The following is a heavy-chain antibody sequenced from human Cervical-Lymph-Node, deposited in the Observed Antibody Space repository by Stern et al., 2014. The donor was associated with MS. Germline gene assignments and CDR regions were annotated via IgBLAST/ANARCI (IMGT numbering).Heavy chain of an antibody. CDR2: IFPGGSDI. J-gene: IGHJ4*02. Sequence: EVQLVQSGPEVKRPGGSLKISCQASGYTFTSYWIGWVRQMPGKGLEWSPIIFPGGSDIVNGPSSKARVTTTADKSSSTAYLQWNNLKASDTAIYYCARQRYFDYWGQGTLVTVSS. CDR3: ARQRYFDY. V-gene: IGHV5-51*01. CDR1: GYTFTSYW.